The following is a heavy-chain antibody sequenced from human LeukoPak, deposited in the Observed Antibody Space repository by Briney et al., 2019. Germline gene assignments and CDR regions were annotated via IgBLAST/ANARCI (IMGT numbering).Heavy chain of an antibody. CDR1: GGSFSGGGYS. CDR2: IYDSGST. V-gene: IGHV4-30-2*01. D-gene: IGHD2-15*01. Sequence: SETRSLTCAVSGGSFSGGGYSWCCIRQPPGWGLEGIGNIYDSGSTTPPPTVKRRVNISVDTSKNQFSLKLSSVTAADTAVYYCARGPSVVVVAATRFDYWGQGTLVTVSS. CDR3: ARGPSVVVVAATRFDY. J-gene: IGHJ4*02.